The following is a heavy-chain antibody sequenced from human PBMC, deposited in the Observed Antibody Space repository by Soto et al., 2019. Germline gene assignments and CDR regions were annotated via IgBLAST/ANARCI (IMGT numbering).Heavy chain of an antibody. CDR2: ISWDGGST. CDR1: GFTVYDYT. Sequence: PGGSLRLSGAASGFTVYDYTMHWVRQAPGKGLEWVSLISWDGGSTYHADSVKGRFTISRDNSKNSLYLQMNSLRTEDTALYYCERVTPMFHYGMDVWGKGTTVTVSS. V-gene: IGHV3-43*01. D-gene: IGHD3-10*02. J-gene: IGHJ6*04. CDR3: ERVTPMFHYGMDV.